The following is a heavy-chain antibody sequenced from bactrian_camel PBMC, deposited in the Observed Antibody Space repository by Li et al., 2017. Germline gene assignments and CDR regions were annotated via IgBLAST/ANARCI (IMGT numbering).Heavy chain of an antibody. CDR2: IDGDGST. J-gene: IGHJ6*01. CDR1: GYTYRRHC. V-gene: IGHV3S53*01. D-gene: IGHD6*01. CDR3: AADLLCTVAAGTMDEDFGY. Sequence: QLVESGGGSVQAGEPLRLSCVASGYTYRRHCMGWFRQAPGKEREGVAYIDGDGSTTYAASVKGRATIFKDNAKNTLYLQMNSLEPEDTAIYYCAADLLCTVAAGTMDEDFGYWGQGTQVTVS.